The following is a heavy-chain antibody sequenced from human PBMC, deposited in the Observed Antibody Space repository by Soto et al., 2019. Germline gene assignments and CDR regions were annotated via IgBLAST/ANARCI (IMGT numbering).Heavy chain of an antibody. CDR1: GFIFDIYS. D-gene: IGHD3-10*01. CDR3: ARDRGAASDIRYYYYGIDV. Sequence: EVQLVESGGGLVKPGGSLRLSCAASGFIFDIYSMTWVRQAPGKGLEWVSSISSSSSYISYADSVKGRFTISRDNAENSLYLQMSSLRADDTAVYYCARDRGAASDIRYYYYGIDVWGQGTTVTVSS. V-gene: IGHV3-21*01. CDR2: ISSSSSYI. J-gene: IGHJ6*02.